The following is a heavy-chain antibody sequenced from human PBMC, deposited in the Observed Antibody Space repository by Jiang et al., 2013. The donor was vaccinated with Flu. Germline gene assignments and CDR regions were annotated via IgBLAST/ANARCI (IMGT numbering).Heavy chain of an antibody. CDR3: ARGGRSSTWYGQPFDY. CDR1: GDSIGTYY. J-gene: IGHJ4*02. CDR2: IYTTGST. Sequence: GSGLVKPSETLSLTCAVSGDSIGTYYWSWIRQPAGKGLEWIGRIYTTGSTNYNPSLKSRVTMSVDTSKNHFSLKLTSVTAADTAVYYCARGGRSSTWYGQPFDYWGQGTLVTVSS. V-gene: IGHV4-4*07. D-gene: IGHD6-13*01.